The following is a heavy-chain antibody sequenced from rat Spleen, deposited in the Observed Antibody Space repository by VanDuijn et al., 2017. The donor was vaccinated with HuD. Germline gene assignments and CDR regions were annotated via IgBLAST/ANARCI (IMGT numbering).Heavy chain of an antibody. CDR3: ARLAMGITDYFDY. D-gene: IGHD1-9*01. CDR2: ISTAGGNT. Sequence: EVQLVESGGGLVQPGRSLKLSCAASGFTLSDYYMAWVRQAPTKGLEWVASISTAGGNTYYRDSVKGRFTISRDNAKSTLYLQMDSLRSEDTATYYCARLAMGITDYFDYWVQGVMVTVSS. V-gene: IGHV5-25*01. CDR1: GFTLSDYY. J-gene: IGHJ2*01.